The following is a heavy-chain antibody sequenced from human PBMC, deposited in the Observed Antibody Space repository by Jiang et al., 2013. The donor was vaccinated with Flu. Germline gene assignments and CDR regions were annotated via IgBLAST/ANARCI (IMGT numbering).Heavy chain of an antibody. V-gene: IGHV1-69*15. CDR1: GGTFSTYA. CDR3: ARGGTAGWVFDI. J-gene: IGHJ3*02. D-gene: IGHD1-7*01. Sequence: GAEVKKPGSSVKVSCRASGGTFSTYAVNWVRRAPGQGLEWMGNIIPLFNTLNDAQKFQGRVTITADESTAYMELTSLTSEDTAVYYCARGGTAGWVFDIWGQGTMVTVSS. CDR2: IIPLFNTL.